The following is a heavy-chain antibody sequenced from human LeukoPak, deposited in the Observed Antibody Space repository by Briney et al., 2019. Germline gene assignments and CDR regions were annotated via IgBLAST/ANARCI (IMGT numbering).Heavy chain of an antibody. Sequence: SGPTLVNPTQTLTLTCTFSGFSLTTSGVGVGWIRQPPGKALEWLALIYWDDDERYSPSLKSRVTITKDTSKNQVVLTMTNMDPVDTATYYCARRSYYYDSSGLFQHWGQGTLVTVSS. CDR3: ARRSYYYDSSGLFQH. D-gene: IGHD3-22*01. J-gene: IGHJ1*01. V-gene: IGHV2-5*02. CDR1: GFSLTTSGVG. CDR2: IYWDDDE.